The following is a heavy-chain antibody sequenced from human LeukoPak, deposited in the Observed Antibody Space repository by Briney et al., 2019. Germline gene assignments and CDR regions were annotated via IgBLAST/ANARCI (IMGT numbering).Heavy chain of an antibody. J-gene: IGHJ4*02. V-gene: IGHV4-39*02. CDR2: IYYSGST. CDR1: GGSISSTTHY. D-gene: IGHD6-13*01. Sequence: SETLSLTCTVSGGSISSTTHYWGWIRQPPGKGLEWIGSIYYSGSTYYNPSLKSRVTISVDTSKNHFSLKLSSVTAADTAVYYCAGSFQAASGAVFLDYWGQGTLVTVSS. CDR3: AGSFQAASGAVFLDY.